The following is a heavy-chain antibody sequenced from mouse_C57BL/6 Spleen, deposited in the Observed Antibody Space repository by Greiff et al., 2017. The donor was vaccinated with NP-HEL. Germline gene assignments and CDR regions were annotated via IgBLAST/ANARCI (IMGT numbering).Heavy chain of an antibody. CDR3: AREAVVIYAMDY. CDR2: IYPRSGNT. CDR1: GYTFTSYG. D-gene: IGHD2-2*01. J-gene: IGHJ4*01. V-gene: IGHV1-81*01. Sequence: QVQLKQSGAELARPGASVKLSCKASGYTFTSYGISWVKQRTGQGLEWIGEIYPRSGNTYYNEKFKGKATLTADKSSSTAYMELRSLTSEDSAVYFCAREAVVIYAMDYWGQGTSVTVSS.